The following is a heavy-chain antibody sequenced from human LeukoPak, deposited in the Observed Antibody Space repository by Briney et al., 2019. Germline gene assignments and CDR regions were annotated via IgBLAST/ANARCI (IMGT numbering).Heavy chain of an antibody. J-gene: IGHJ4*02. CDR2: INPDGGGA. V-gene: IGHV3-74*01. CDR3: ARAVVVSAADY. D-gene: IGHD2-21*02. Sequence: GGSLRLSCAASGFTFSNYWIYWVRQAPGKGLVWVARINPDGGGATYADSVKGRFTISRDNAKSTLYLQMNSLRAEDTAVYYCARAVVVSAADYWGQGTLVTVSS. CDR1: GFTFSNYW.